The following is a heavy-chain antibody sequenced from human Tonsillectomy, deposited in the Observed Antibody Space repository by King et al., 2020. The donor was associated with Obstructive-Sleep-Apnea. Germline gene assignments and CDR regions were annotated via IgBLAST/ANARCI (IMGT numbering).Heavy chain of an antibody. CDR1: GGTFSNYA. D-gene: IGHD3-22*01. V-gene: IGHV1-69*09. Sequence: VQLVESGAEVKKPGSSVKVSCKASGGTFSNYAISWVRQAPGHGLEWMGRIIPILAIANNAQQFQGRVTITADKSTSTAYMELSSLRSEDTAMYYCATEPNYSDSSAHFDYWGQGTLVTVSS. J-gene: IGHJ4*02. CDR2: IIPILAIA. CDR3: ATEPNYSDSSAHFDY.